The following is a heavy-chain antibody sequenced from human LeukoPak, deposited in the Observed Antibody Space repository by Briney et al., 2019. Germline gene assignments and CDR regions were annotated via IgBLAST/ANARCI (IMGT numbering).Heavy chain of an antibody. V-gene: IGHV3-66*01. CDR3: ASSEKQWLVLGLGYYYGMDV. J-gene: IGHJ6*02. CDR1: GFTVSSNY. Sequence: PGGSLRLSCAASGFTVSSNYMSWVRQAPGKGLEWVSVIYSGGSTYYADSVKGRFTISRDNSKNTLYLQMNSLRAEDTAVYYCASSEKQWLVLGLGYYYGMDVWGQGTTVTVSS. CDR2: IYSGGST. D-gene: IGHD6-19*01.